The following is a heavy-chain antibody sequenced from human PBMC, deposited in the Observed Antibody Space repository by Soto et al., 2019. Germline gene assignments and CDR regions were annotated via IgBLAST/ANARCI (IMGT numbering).Heavy chain of an antibody. Sequence: QVQLVQSGAEVKKPGSSVKVSCKASGGTFSSYAISWVRQAPGQGLEWMGGVILIFGTANYAQKFQGRVTITADESTSTPYMEQSSLRSEDRAVYYCARSVGVFVPAAAMKFDYWGQGTLVTVSS. J-gene: IGHJ4*02. V-gene: IGHV1-69*12. CDR3: ARSVGVFVPAAAMKFDY. D-gene: IGHD2-2*01. CDR2: VILIFGTA. CDR1: GGTFSSYA.